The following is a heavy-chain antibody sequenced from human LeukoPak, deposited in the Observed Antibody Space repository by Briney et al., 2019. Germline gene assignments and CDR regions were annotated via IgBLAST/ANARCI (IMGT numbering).Heavy chain of an antibody. V-gene: IGHV4-39*01. CDR3: ARHEGIMITFGGAYPNAFDI. CDR1: GGSISSSSYY. CDR2: IYYSGST. D-gene: IGHD3-16*01. J-gene: IGHJ3*02. Sequence: TSETLSLTCTVSGGSISSSSYYWGWIRQPPGKGLEWIGSIYYSGSTYYNPSLKSRVTTSVDTSKNQFSLKLSSVTAADTAVYYCARHEGIMITFGGAYPNAFDIWGQGTMVTVSS.